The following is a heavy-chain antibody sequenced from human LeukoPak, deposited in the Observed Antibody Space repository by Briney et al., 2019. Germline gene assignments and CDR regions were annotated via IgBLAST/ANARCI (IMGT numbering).Heavy chain of an antibody. D-gene: IGHD3-10*01. V-gene: IGHV4-59*06. Sequence: SETLSLTCTVSGGSISSYYWSWIRQPPGKGLEWIGYIYYSGSTYYNPSLKSRVTISVDTSKNQFSLKLSSVTAADTAVYYCASTYYYGSGSPTAGWFDPWGQGTLVTVSS. CDR3: ASTYYYGSGSPTAGWFDP. J-gene: IGHJ5*02. CDR1: GGSISSYY. CDR2: IYYSGST.